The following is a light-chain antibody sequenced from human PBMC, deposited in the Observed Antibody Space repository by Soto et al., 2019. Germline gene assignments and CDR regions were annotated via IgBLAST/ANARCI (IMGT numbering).Light chain of an antibody. Sequence: EIVLTQSPATLSVSPGDRATLSCRASQSVNSNLAWYHLKPGQAPRLLIYGASIRAAGIPARFTGSESGTEFTLSISSLQSEDFAVYYCQRYNNWPLTFGGGTKVESK. CDR3: QRYNNWPLT. V-gene: IGKV3-15*01. CDR1: QSVNSN. CDR2: GAS. J-gene: IGKJ4*01.